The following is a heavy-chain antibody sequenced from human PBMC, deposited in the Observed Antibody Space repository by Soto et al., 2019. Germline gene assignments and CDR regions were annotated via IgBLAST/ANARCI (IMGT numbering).Heavy chain of an antibody. CDR2: ISGSGGST. V-gene: IGHV3-23*01. D-gene: IGHD6-6*01. CDR1: GFTFSSYA. J-gene: IGHJ1*01. CDR3: AKDKSPSSSQYFQH. Sequence: LRLSCAASGFTFSSYAMSWVRQAPGKGLEWVSAISGSGGSTYYADSVKGRFTISRDNSKNTLYLQMNSLRAEDTAVYYCAKDKSPSSSQYFQHWGQGTLVTVSS.